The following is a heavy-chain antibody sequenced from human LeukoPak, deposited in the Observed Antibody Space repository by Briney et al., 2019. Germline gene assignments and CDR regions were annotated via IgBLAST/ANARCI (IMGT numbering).Heavy chain of an antibody. V-gene: IGHV4-38-2*02. CDR2: IYHSGST. Sequence: PSETLSLTCTVSGYSISSGYYWGWIRQPPGKGLEWIGSIYHSGSTYYNPSLKSRVTISVDTSKNQFSLKLSSVTAADTAVYYCARTASSGYYYAPDLNWFDPWGQGTLVTVSS. J-gene: IGHJ5*02. D-gene: IGHD3-22*01. CDR1: GYSISSGYY. CDR3: ARTASSGYYYAPDLNWFDP.